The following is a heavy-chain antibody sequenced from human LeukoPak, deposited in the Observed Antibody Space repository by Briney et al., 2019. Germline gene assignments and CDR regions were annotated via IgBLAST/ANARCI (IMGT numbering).Heavy chain of an antibody. CDR2: ISGSGRTT. Sequence: GGSLRLSCAVSGFTFTSYAMSWVRQAPGKGLEWVSAISGSGRTTYYADSVKGRFTISRDNSKNTLYLQMNSLRAEDTAVYYCAKDRSHPGAVAAGWWGQGTLVTVSS. D-gene: IGHD6-19*01. CDR1: GFTFTSYA. J-gene: IGHJ4*02. V-gene: IGHV3-23*01. CDR3: AKDRSHPGAVAAGW.